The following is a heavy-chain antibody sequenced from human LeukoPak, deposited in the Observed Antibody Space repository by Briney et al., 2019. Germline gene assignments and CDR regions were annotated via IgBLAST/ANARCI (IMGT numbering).Heavy chain of an antibody. V-gene: IGHV3-23*01. CDR3: ASGVRFGELIYYFDY. CDR1: GFTFSSYA. CDR2: ISGSGGST. Sequence: GGSLRLSCAASGFTFSSYAMSWVRQAPGKGLEWVSAISGSGGSTYYADSVKGRFTISRDNAKNSLYLQMNSLRAEDTAVYYCASGVRFGELIYYFDYWGQGTLVTVSS. J-gene: IGHJ4*02. D-gene: IGHD3-10*01.